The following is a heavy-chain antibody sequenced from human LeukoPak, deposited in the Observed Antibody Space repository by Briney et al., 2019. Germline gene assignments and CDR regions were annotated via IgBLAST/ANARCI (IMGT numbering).Heavy chain of an antibody. CDR3: ARVGGGNYHPLDY. Sequence: PGGSLRLSCAASAFTFSDHSMHWVRQAPGKGLEWVSSIAYDSSNTYYADSVKGRFTISRDNSKNTLYLQLSSLRIEDTAVYYCARVGGGNYHPLDYWGQGTLVAVSS. CDR2: IAYDSSNT. J-gene: IGHJ4*02. D-gene: IGHD1-26*01. V-gene: IGHV3-30-3*01. CDR1: AFTFSDHS.